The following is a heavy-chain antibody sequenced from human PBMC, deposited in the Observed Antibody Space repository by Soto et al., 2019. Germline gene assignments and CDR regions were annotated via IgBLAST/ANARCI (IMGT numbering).Heavy chain of an antibody. D-gene: IGHD3-3*01. Sequence: QVQLVQSGAEVKKPGSSVKVSCKASGGTFSSYAISWVRQAPGQGLEWMGGIIPIFGTANYAQKFQGRVTITADESTITAYMELSSLRSEETAVYYCARDYDFWSGYSHYYYYYGMDVWGQGTTVTVSS. CDR1: GGTFSSYA. V-gene: IGHV1-69*01. CDR2: IIPIFGTA. CDR3: ARDYDFWSGYSHYYYYYGMDV. J-gene: IGHJ6*02.